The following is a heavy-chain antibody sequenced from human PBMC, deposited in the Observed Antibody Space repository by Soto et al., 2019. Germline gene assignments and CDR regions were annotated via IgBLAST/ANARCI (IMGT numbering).Heavy chain of an antibody. CDR2: LYWNDDE. D-gene: IGHD4-4*01. Sequence: QITLRESGPTLGKPTQTLTLSCTLSGFSINTGGVGVGWIRQPPGKAPEWLALLYWNDDEWDSPSLRYRPSVTKDASENRVVLTMTHLDPTDTGTYYCAKRRAISNKLFFDHWGQGALVTVSS. J-gene: IGHJ4*02. CDR1: GFSINTGGVG. CDR3: AKRRAISNKLFFDH. V-gene: IGHV2-5*01.